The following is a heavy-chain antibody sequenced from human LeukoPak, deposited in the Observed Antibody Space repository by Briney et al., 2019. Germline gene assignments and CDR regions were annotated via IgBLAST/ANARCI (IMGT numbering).Heavy chain of an antibody. Sequence: GGSLRLSCVASGFSFSNYWLSWVRQAPGKGLEWVANIKQDGSEKLYVDSVKGRFIISRDNAKNSLYLQMNRLRAEDTAVYYCARDCVMAGAPCHDCWGQGTLVTVSS. CDR3: ARDCVMAGAPCHDC. CDR2: IKQDGSEK. V-gene: IGHV3-7*04. D-gene: IGHD1-26*01. J-gene: IGHJ4*02. CDR1: GFSFSNYW.